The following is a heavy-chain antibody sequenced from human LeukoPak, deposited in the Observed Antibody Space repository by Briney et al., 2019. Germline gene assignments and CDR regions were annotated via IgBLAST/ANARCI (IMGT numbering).Heavy chain of an antibody. V-gene: IGHV1-69*05. Sequence: ASVKVSCKASGGTFSSYAISWVRQAPGQGLEWMGRIIPIFGTANYAQKFQGRVTITTDESTSTAYMELSSLRSEDTAAYYCARTTWATYSTRRWFDPWGQGTLVTVSS. CDR3: ARTTWATYSTRRWFDP. CDR1: GGTFSSYA. D-gene: IGHD6-13*01. CDR2: IIPIFGTA. J-gene: IGHJ5*02.